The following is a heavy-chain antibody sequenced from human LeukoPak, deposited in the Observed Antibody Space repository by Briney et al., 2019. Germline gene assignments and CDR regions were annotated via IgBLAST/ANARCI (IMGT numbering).Heavy chain of an antibody. Sequence: GGSLRLSCAVSGFTFSTYGMHWVRQAPGKGLEWVAFIRSDGNNKYYTDSVKGRFTISRDNSKNTLYLQMNSLRTEDTAVYYCAKDSSGSTWYWDYWGQGTLVSVSS. CDR1: GFTFSTYG. CDR3: AKDSSGSTWYWDY. D-gene: IGHD6-13*01. CDR2: IRSDGNNK. V-gene: IGHV3-30*02. J-gene: IGHJ4*02.